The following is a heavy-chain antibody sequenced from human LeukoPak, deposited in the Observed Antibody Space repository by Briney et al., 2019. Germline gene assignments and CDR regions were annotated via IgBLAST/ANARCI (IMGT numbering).Heavy chain of an antibody. CDR3: ARVPGIAVALHFDY. V-gene: IGHV1-18*04. Sequence: ASVKVSCKASGYTFTGYYMHWVRQAPGQGLEWMGWISAYNGNTNYAQKLQGRVTMTTDTSTSTAYMELRSLRSDDTAVYYCARVPGIAVALHFDYWGQGTLVTVSS. J-gene: IGHJ4*02. CDR2: ISAYNGNT. CDR1: GYTFTGYY. D-gene: IGHD6-19*01.